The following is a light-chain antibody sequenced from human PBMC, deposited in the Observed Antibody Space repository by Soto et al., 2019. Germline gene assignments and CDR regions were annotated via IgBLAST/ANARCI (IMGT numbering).Light chain of an antibody. J-gene: IGKJ4*01. CDR2: GVS. CDR3: QQYFTSPLT. CDR1: QNVSSNY. Sequence: EVVLTQSPGTLSLSPGESATLSCRASQNVSSNYLAWYQQKPGQAPRLLIYGVSTRAAGIPDRFSGSGSGTDFSLTISRLEPEDFALYYCQQYFTSPLTFGGGTKVDIK. V-gene: IGKV3-20*01.